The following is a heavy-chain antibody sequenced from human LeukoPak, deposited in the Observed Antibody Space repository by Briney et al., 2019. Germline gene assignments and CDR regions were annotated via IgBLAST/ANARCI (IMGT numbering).Heavy chain of an antibody. CDR1: GFTVSNNY. D-gene: IGHD3-22*01. V-gene: IGHV3-53*01. CDR3: AKEVYDSSDSFS. Sequence: GGSLRLSCTASGFTVSNNYMTWVRQAPGKGLEWVSLIYIDGRTYYADSVKGRFTISRDNSKNTLYLQMNSLRAEDTAVYYCAKEVYDSSDSFSWGQGALVTVSS. CDR2: IYIDGRT. J-gene: IGHJ5*02.